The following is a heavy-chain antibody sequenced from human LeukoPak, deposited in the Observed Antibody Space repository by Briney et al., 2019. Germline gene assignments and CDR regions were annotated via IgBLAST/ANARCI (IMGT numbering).Heavy chain of an antibody. D-gene: IGHD7-27*01. Sequence: SLKVSCKPSGGTSSRYAIRWVRHAPGQGLEWMGRIIPIFGIANYAQKFQGRDTITADESTSTAYMELSSLRSEDTAVYYCARGGEKWFDPWGQGTLVTVSS. CDR1: GGTSSRYA. V-gene: IGHV1-69*13. CDR3: ARGGEKWFDP. CDR2: IIPIFGIA. J-gene: IGHJ5*02.